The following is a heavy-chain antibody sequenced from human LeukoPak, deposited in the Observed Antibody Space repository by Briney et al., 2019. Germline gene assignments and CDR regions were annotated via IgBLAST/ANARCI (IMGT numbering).Heavy chain of an antibody. D-gene: IGHD6-13*01. CDR1: GYTLTSYA. V-gene: IGHV7-4-1*02. J-gene: IGHJ4*02. CDR3: ARDYREGSSWWGDFDY. CDR2: INTNTGNP. Sequence: ASVKVSCKASGYTLTSYAMNWVRQAPGQGLEWMGWINTNTGNPTYAQGFTGRFVFSLDTSVSTAYLQISSLKAEDTAVYYCARDYREGSSWWGDFDYWGQGTLVTVSS.